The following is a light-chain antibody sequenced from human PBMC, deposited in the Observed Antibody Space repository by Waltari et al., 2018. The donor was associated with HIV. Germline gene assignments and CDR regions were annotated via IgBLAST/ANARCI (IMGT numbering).Light chain of an antibody. V-gene: IGLV2-14*03. CDR2: DVT. Sequence: QSALTQPASVSGSPGQSITIPCTGTSSDVGGYNYVSWYQQPPGKAPKRMIYDVTNRPSGVSNRFSGSKSGNTASLTISGVQAEDEADYYCSSYTSSSTHIIFGGGTKLTVL. CDR3: SSYTSSSTHII. CDR1: SSDVGGYNY. J-gene: IGLJ2*01.